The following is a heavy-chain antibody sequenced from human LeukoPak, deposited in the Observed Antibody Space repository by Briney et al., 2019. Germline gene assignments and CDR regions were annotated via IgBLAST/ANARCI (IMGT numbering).Heavy chain of an antibody. Sequence: PSEALSLTCSVSGDSISTSSSYWGWIRQSPGQGLEWIGSMYYSGTTYYNPSLKSRVTISVATSKNQFSLKVSSVTAADTAVYYCARGTWSRTGWFDPWGQGTLVIVSS. CDR3: ARGTWSRTGWFDP. V-gene: IGHV4-39*07. D-gene: IGHD1-1*01. J-gene: IGHJ5*02. CDR1: GDSISTSSSY. CDR2: MYYSGTT.